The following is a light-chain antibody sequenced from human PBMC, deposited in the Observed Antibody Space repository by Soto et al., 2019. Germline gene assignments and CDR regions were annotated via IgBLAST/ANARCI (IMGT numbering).Light chain of an antibody. CDR1: QSVITY. CDR3: QQRINWPLT. V-gene: IGKV3-11*01. Sequence: EILLTQSPATLSLSPGERATLSCRASQSVITYLAWYQQKPGQAPRLLIYDASNRATGVPARFSGSGSGTDFTLTISSLEPEDFAVYYCQQRINWPLTFGGGTKVEIK. CDR2: DAS. J-gene: IGKJ4*01.